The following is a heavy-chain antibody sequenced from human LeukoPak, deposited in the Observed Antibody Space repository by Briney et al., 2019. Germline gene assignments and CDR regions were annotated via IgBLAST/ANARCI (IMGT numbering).Heavy chain of an antibody. CDR2: ICFSTTSI. CDR3: ARELGGDYGEAFDI. J-gene: IGHJ3*02. Sequence: GXSLXLSCAASGFTFSTYSMNWVRQAPGKGLEWVSSICFSTTSIYSAYSVNRPFTIPRHTANSSLYLQMNSLRAEDAAVYYCARELGGDYGEAFDIWGQGTMVTVSS. D-gene: IGHD4-17*01. V-gene: IGHV3-21*01. CDR1: GFTFSTYS.